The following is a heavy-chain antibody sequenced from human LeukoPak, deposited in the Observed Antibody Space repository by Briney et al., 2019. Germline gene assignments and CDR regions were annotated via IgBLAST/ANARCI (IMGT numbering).Heavy chain of an antibody. V-gene: IGHV3-21*01. CDR2: ITRDSAHI. CDR1: RFIFGSQT. D-gene: IGHD6-19*01. J-gene: IGHJ4*02. CDR3: ARETVAGSNY. Sequence: GGSLRLSCVGSRFIFGSQTMSWVRQAPGKGLEWVSSITRDSAHIYYGDSLEGRFIISRDNAKNSLFLQMNNLRSEDTARYYCARETVAGSNYWGQGTPVTVSS.